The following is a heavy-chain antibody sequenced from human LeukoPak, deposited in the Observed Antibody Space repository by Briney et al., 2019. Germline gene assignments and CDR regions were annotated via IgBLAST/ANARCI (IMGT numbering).Heavy chain of an antibody. CDR3: ARESGYYDRSGYFHYFDY. CDR1: GGSIMYYY. Sequence: SETLSLTCTVSGGSIMYYYWTWIRQPAGKGLEWIGRIYTSGSTNYNPSLKSRVTTSVDTSKNQFSLKLTSVTAADTAVYYCARESGYYDRSGYFHYFDYWGQGSLVTVSS. D-gene: IGHD3-22*01. CDR2: IYTSGST. J-gene: IGHJ4*02. V-gene: IGHV4-4*07.